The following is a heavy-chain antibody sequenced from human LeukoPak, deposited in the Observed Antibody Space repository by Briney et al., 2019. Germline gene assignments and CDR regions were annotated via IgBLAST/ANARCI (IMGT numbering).Heavy chain of an antibody. CDR2: SYTSGST. Sequence: LETLSLTCTVSGASISTYYWSWIRQPAGKGLEWIGRSYTSGSTNYNPSLKSRVTMSVDTSKNQFSLKLRSVTAADTAVYYCAREYSNSEPYYFDYWGQGTLVTVSS. D-gene: IGHD4-11*01. J-gene: IGHJ4*02. CDR1: GASISTYY. CDR3: AREYSNSEPYYFDY. V-gene: IGHV4-4*07.